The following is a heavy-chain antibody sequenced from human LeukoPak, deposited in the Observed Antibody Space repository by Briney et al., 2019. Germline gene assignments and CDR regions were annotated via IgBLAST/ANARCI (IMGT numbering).Heavy chain of an antibody. J-gene: IGHJ6*02. D-gene: IGHD3-3*01. CDR2: IDYSGSS. CDR1: GGSISSYY. Sequence: SETLSLTCTVSGGSISSYYWSWFRQPPGKGLEWIGYIDYSGSSNYNPSLKSRVAISVDTSKHQFSLKLSSVTAADTAVYYCARDAPIWSGYFGVLVWGQGTTVTVSS. V-gene: IGHV4-59*01. CDR3: ARDAPIWSGYFGVLV.